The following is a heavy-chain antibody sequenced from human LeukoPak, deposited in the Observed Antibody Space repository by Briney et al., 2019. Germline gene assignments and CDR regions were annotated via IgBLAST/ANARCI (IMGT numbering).Heavy chain of an antibody. J-gene: IGHJ6*03. CDR1: GGTFSSYA. CDR2: IIPIFGTA. CDR3: ARVDRSSSSGYYYYYMDV. V-gene: IGHV1-69*05. D-gene: IGHD6-6*01. Sequence: SVKVSCKASGGTFSSYAISWVRQAPGQGLEWMGGIIPIFGTANYAQKFQGRVTITTDESTSTAYMELSSLRSEDTAVYYCARVDRSSSSGYYYYYMDVWGKGTTVTVSS.